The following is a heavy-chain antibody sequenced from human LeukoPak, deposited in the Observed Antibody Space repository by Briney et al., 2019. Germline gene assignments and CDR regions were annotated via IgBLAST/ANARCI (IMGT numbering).Heavy chain of an antibody. CDR1: GDSVSSNSAA. J-gene: IGHJ3*02. Sequence: SQTLSLTCAISGDSVSSNSAAWNWIRQSPSRGLEWLGRKYYRYKWHNDYAVSVKSRITINPDTSKSQFSLQLNSVTPEDTAVYYCARRTTMVRGVIIGDNDAFDIRGQGTMVTVSS. CDR3: ARRTTMVRGVIIGDNDAFDI. D-gene: IGHD3-10*01. CDR2: KYYRYKWHN. V-gene: IGHV6-1*01.